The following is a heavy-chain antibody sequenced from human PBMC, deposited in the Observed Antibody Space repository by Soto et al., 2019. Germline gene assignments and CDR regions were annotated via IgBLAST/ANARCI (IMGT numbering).Heavy chain of an antibody. CDR3: ARGDYGTGGYPFPYFDY. D-gene: IGHD2-8*02. CDR1: GYSFTGYY. J-gene: IGHJ4*02. CDR2: INPDSGAT. Sequence: HEHLVQSWAEVKRPGASLKVSCKASGYSFTGYYIHWVRQAPGQGLEWMGWINPDSGATNYAQNLQGRVTLTSDTSISTASMDLPSLTSGDTAVYYCARGDYGTGGYPFPYFDYWGQGTVVIVSS. V-gene: IGHV1-2*02.